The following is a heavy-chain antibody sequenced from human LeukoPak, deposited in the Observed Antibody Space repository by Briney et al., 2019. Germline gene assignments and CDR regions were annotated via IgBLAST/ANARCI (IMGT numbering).Heavy chain of an antibody. CDR1: GGSFSGYY. CDR2: INHSGST. D-gene: IGHD1-26*01. Sequence: PSETLSLTCAVYGGSFSGYYWSWIRQPPGKGLEWIGEINHSGSTNYNPSLKSRVTISVDTSKNQFSLKLSSVTAADTAVYYCARGLGASDYWGQGTLVTVSS. CDR3: ARGLGASDY. V-gene: IGHV4-34*01. J-gene: IGHJ4*02.